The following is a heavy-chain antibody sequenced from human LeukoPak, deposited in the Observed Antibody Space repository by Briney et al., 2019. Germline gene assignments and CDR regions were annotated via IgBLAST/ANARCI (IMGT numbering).Heavy chain of an antibody. J-gene: IGHJ6*02. Sequence: GGSLRLSCAASGFTFSSYWMSWVRQAPGKGLEWVANIKQDGSEKYYADSVKGRFTISRDNSKNTLYLQMNSLRAEDTAVFYCAKDQVYYYGMDVWGQGTTVTVSS. V-gene: IGHV3-7*01. CDR1: GFTFSSYW. CDR3: AKDQVYYYGMDV. CDR2: IKQDGSEK.